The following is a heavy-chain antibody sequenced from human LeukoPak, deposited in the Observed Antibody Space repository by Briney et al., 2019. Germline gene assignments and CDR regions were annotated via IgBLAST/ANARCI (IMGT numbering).Heavy chain of an antibody. J-gene: IGHJ3*01. Sequence: ASMTVACKASAHTFPIDCMYWVRQAPGQGLEWVGMIRFGGGTTSYEPKFQGRVTMTWDSSTSTAYMGLNSLTSEDTAVYFCASPDGVWGQGTMVTVSS. CDR1: AHTFPIDC. CDR3: ASPDGV. V-gene: IGHV1-46*01. CDR2: IRFGGGTT. D-gene: IGHD1-14*01.